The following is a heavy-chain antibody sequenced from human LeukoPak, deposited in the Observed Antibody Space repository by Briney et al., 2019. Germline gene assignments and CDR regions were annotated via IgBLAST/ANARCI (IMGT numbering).Heavy chain of an antibody. D-gene: IGHD6-13*01. CDR2: MYYSGST. V-gene: IGHV4-59*01. J-gene: IGHJ6*03. CDR3: ARIKGLHSSPTHYYYMDV. CDR1: GGSISNYY. Sequence: SETLSLTCTVSGGSISNYYWTWIRQPPGKGLEWIAYMYYSGSTNYNPSLKSRVTISVDTSKNQSSLKLSSVTVADTAVYYCARIKGLHSSPTHYYYMDVWGKGTTVTVSS.